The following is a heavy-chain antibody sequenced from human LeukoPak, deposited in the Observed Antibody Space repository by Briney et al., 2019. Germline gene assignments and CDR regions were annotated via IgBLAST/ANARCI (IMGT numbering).Heavy chain of an antibody. CDR3: AKDLYYYGSGSPQ. CDR2: ISGSGGST. D-gene: IGHD3-10*01. Sequence: PGGSLRLSCAASGFTFSSYAMSWVRQAPGKGLEWVSAISGSGGSTYYADSVKGRFTISRDNSKNTLYLQMYSLRAEDTAVYYCAKDLYYYGSGSPQWGQGTLVTVSS. V-gene: IGHV3-23*01. CDR1: GFTFSSYA. J-gene: IGHJ4*02.